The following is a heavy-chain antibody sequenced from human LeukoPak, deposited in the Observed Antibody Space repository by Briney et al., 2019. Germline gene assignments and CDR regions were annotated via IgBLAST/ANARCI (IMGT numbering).Heavy chain of an antibody. CDR2: INPNSGGT. CDR1: GYTFTGYY. Sequence: ASVKVSCKASGYTFTGYYMHWVRQAPGQGLEWMGWINPNSGGTNYAQKFQGRVTMTRDTSISTAYMELSRLRSDDTAVYYCARVRYSSGSYYFDYWGQGTLVTVSS. D-gene: IGHD6-19*01. CDR3: ARVRYSSGSYYFDY. V-gene: IGHV1-2*02. J-gene: IGHJ4*02.